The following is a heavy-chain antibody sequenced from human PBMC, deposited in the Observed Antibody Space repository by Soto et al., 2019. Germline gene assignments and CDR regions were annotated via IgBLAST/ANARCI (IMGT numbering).Heavy chain of an antibody. CDR2: IYWDDDK. Sequence: SGPTLVNPTQTLTLTCTFSAFSLSTGGVGVGWIRQPPGKALEWLALIYWDDDKRYSPSLRSRLTITKDTSKNQVVLTMTNMDPVDTATYYCIQSRCGGDCLQSYASYYYYGMDVWGQGTKVTVSS. J-gene: IGHJ6*02. V-gene: IGHV2-5*02. D-gene: IGHD2-21*02. CDR1: AFSLSTGGVG. CDR3: IQSRCGGDCLQSYASYYYYGMDV.